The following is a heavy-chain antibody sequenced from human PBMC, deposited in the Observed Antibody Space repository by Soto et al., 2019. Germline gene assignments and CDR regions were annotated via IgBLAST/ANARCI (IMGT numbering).Heavy chain of an antibody. CDR2: INAGNGNT. CDR3: ARPYGDYPHFQH. Sequence: QVQLVQSGAEVKKPGASVKVSCKASGYTFTSYAMHWVRQAPGQRLEWMGWINAGNGNTKYSQKFQGRVTITRDTSASTAYMELSSLRSEDTAVYYCARPYGDYPHFQHWGQGTLVTVSS. J-gene: IGHJ1*01. V-gene: IGHV1-3*01. CDR1: GYTFTSYA. D-gene: IGHD4-17*01.